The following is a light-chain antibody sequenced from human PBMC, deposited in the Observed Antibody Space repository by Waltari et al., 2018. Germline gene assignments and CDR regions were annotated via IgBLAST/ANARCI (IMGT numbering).Light chain of an antibody. CDR3: QQYSSFPIT. CDR1: QNIDTW. Sequence: DIQMTQSPSTLSASTGDSVTITCRASQNIDTWLAWYQQKPGKAPKLLIFKASNLESGVPSKFSGSGSGTEFTLTISTLEPDDFATYYCQQYSSFPITFGHGTRLEIK. CDR2: KAS. V-gene: IGKV1-5*03. J-gene: IGKJ5*01.